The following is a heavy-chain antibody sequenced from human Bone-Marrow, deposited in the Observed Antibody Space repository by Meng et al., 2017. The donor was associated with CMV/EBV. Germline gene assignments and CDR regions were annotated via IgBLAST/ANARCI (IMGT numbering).Heavy chain of an antibody. CDR1: GFTFDDYA. D-gene: IGHD3-16*01. CDR2: ISWNSGSI. V-gene: IGHV3-9*01. Sequence: GGSLRLSCAASGFTFDDYAMHWVRQAPGKGLEWVSGISWNSGSIGYADSVKGRFTISRDNAKNTLYLQMNSLRAEDTAVYYCAREEYGGSPGWGQGTLVTVSS. J-gene: IGHJ4*02. CDR3: AREEYGGSPG.